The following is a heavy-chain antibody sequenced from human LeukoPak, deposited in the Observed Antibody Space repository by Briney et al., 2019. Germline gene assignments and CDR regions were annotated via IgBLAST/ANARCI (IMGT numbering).Heavy chain of an antibody. CDR3: ARGGKEGLWFGELFPFDP. Sequence: GASVKVSCKASGYTFTGYYMHWVRQAPGQGLEWMGWINPNSGGTNYAQKFQGRVTMTRDTSISTAYMELSRLRSDDTAVYYCARGGKEGLWFGELFPFDPWGQGTLVTVSS. CDR2: INPNSGGT. D-gene: IGHD3-10*01. V-gene: IGHV1-2*02. CDR1: GYTFTGYY. J-gene: IGHJ5*02.